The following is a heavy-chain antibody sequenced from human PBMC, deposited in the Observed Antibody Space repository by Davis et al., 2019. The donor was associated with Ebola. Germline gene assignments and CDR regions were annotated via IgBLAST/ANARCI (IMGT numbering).Heavy chain of an antibody. J-gene: IGHJ4*02. CDR2: ISYDGNNK. CDR3: ARVKFPARVTLTYGDYGDY. CDR1: GFTFSGSA. D-gene: IGHD4-17*01. V-gene: IGHV3-30-3*01. Sequence: GESLKISCAASGFTFSGSAMHWVRQAPGKGLEWVAVISYDGNNKYYADSVKGRFTISRDNSKNTLYLQMNSLRAEDTAVYYCARVKFPARVTLTYGDYGDYWGQGTLVTVSS.